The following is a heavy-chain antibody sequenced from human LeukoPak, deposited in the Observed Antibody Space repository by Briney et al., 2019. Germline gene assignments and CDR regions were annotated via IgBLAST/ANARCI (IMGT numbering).Heavy chain of an antibody. CDR2: VYHSGST. CDR3: ARDAVERYYYYMDV. Sequence: SETLSLTCTVSGYSISSGYYWGWIRQPPGQGLEWIGSVYHSGSTYYNPSLKSRVTISVDTSKNQFSLKLSSVTAADTAVYYCARDAVERYYYYMDVWGKGTTVTVSS. J-gene: IGHJ6*03. CDR1: GYSISSGYY. V-gene: IGHV4-38-2*02. D-gene: IGHD1-1*01.